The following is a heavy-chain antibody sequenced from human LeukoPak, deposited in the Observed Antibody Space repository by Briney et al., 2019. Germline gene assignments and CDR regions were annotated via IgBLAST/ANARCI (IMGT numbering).Heavy chain of an antibody. Sequence: SETLSLTCTASGCSISSYYWSWLRQPPGKGLEWIGYISYSGNTNYNPSLKSRVTISVDTSKNQFSLKLSSVTAADTAVYYCVRERGYSAFDIWGQGTMVTVSS. CDR1: GCSISSYY. CDR2: ISYSGNT. D-gene: IGHD5-12*01. J-gene: IGHJ3*02. V-gene: IGHV4-59*01. CDR3: VRERGYSAFDI.